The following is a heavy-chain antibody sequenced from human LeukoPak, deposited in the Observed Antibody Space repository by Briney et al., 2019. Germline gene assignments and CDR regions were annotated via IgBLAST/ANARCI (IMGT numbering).Heavy chain of an antibody. D-gene: IGHD2-2*01. J-gene: IGHJ4*02. CDR3: AKDLQIVPLSILDY. V-gene: IGHV3-23*01. CDR2: ISGSGGST. Sequence: GGSLRLSCAASGFTFSSYAMSWVRQAPGKGLEWVSAISGSGGSTYYADSVKGRFTISRDNSKNTLYLQMNSLRAEDTAVYYCAKDLQIVPLSILDYWGQGTLVTVSS. CDR1: GFTFSSYA.